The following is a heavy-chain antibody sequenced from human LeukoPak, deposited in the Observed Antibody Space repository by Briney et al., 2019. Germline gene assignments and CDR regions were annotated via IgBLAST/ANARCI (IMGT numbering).Heavy chain of an antibody. CDR2: INHSGST. J-gene: IGHJ6*02. D-gene: IGHD2-2*03. Sequence: SETLSLTCAVYGGSFSGYYWSWIRQPPGKGLEWIGEINHSGSTNYDPSLKSRVTISVDTSKNQFSLKLSSVTAADTAVYYCARVGIVVVPAAITYYYYYGMDVWGQGTTVTVSS. CDR3: ARVGIVVVPAAITYYYYYGMDV. CDR1: GGSFSGYY. V-gene: IGHV4-34*01.